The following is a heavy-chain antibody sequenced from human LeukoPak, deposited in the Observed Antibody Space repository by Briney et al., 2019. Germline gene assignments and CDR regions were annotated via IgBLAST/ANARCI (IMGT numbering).Heavy chain of an antibody. CDR3: ARGDTIYGDDY. CDR2: IYTSGST. V-gene: IGHV4-61*05. CDR1: DASISSTNYY. Sequence: SETLSLTCNVSDASISSTNYYWVWIRQPPGKGLEWIGRIYTSGSTNYNPSLKSRVTMSVDTSKNQFSLKLSSVTAADTAVYYCARGDTIYGDDYWGQGTLVTVSS. D-gene: IGHD3-3*01. J-gene: IGHJ4*02.